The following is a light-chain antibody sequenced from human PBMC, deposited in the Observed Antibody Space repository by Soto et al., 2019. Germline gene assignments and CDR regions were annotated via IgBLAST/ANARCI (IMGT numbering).Light chain of an antibody. CDR3: SSYAGNNIV. CDR2: AVS. Sequence: QSVLTQPPSASGSPGQSVTISCTGTSSDVGGYDYVSWYQQYPGKAPKLMIYAVSKRPSGVPDRFSGSKSGYTASLTVSGLQAEDEADYYCSSYAGNNIVFGGGTKLTVL. J-gene: IGLJ3*02. CDR1: SSDVGGYDY. V-gene: IGLV2-8*01.